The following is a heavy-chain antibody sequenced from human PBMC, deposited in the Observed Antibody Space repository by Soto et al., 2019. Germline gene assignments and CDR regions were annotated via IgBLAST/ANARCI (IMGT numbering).Heavy chain of an antibody. CDR1: GYTFTSYD. CDR3: ARGLTTMVRGVIINWFDP. J-gene: IGHJ5*02. D-gene: IGHD3-10*01. V-gene: IGHV1-8*01. CDR2: MNPNSGNT. Sequence: ASVKVSCKASGYTFTSYDINWVRQATGQGLEWMGWMNPNSGNTGYAQNFQGRVTMTRNTSISTAYMELSSLRSEDTAVYYCARGLTTMVRGVIINWFDPWGQGTLVTVSS.